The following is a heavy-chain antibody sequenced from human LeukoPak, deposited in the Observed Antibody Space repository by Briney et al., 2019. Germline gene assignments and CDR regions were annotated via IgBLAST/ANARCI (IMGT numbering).Heavy chain of an antibody. D-gene: IGHD1-26*01. CDR1: GFTFSSYW. CDR3: ARDPGHMWELLSEAYGMDV. CDR2: IKQDGSEK. J-gene: IGHJ6*02. V-gene: IGHV3-7*01. Sequence: GGSLRLSCAASGFTFSSYWMNWDRQAPGKGLEWVANIKQDGSEKYYVDSVKGRFTISRDNAKNSLYLQMNSLRAEDTAVYYCARDPGHMWELLSEAYGMDVWGQGTTVTVSS.